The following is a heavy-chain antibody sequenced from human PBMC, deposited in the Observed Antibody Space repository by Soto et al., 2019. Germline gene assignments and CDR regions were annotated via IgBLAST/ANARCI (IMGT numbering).Heavy chain of an antibody. CDR2: IYYSGTI. V-gene: IGHV4-61*01. Sequence: QVQLQESGPGLVKPSETLSLTCTVSGGSVDSGSFYWSWIRQPPGKGLEWIAYIYYSGTINYNSSLKSRVTMSVDTYKNQFSLNLTSVTAADTAVYYCARERLGGLGHVFDIWGRGNLVTVSS. J-gene: IGHJ2*01. CDR3: ARERLGGLGHVFDI. CDR1: GGSVDSGSFY. D-gene: IGHD3-16*01.